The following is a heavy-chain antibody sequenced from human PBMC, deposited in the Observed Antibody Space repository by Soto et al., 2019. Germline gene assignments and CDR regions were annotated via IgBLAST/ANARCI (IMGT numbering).Heavy chain of an antibody. D-gene: IGHD3-3*01. CDR1: GGSISSSSYY. V-gene: IGHV4-39*01. CDR3: ARNWRYDFWNGYYASALDYFDY. J-gene: IGHJ4*02. CDR2: IYYSGST. Sequence: QLQLQESGPGLVKPSETLSLTCTVSGGSISSSSYYWGWIRQPPGKGLEWIGSIYYSGSTYYNPSLKSRVTLSVNTSKNLFSLKLSSVTAADSAVYHCARNWRYDFWNGYYASALDYFDYWGQGTIITVSP.